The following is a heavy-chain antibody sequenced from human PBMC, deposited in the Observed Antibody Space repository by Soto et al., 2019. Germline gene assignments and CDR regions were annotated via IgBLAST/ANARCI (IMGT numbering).Heavy chain of an antibody. Sequence: QVPLVESGGGVVQPGRSLRLSCAASGFTFSSYGMHWVRQAPGKGLEWVAVIWYDGSNKYYADSVKGRFTISRDNSKNTLYLQMNSLRAEDTAVYYCARDSNDFWSGYFHYYYGMDVWGQGTTVTVSS. CDR2: IWYDGSNK. D-gene: IGHD3-3*01. CDR1: GFTFSSYG. V-gene: IGHV3-33*01. CDR3: ARDSNDFWSGYFHYYYGMDV. J-gene: IGHJ6*02.